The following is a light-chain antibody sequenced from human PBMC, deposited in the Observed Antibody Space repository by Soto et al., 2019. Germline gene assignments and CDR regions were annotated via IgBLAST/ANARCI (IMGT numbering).Light chain of an antibody. V-gene: IGKV3-20*01. CDR3: QQYGYSPIT. J-gene: IGKJ5*01. CDR1: QSAGSNY. CDR2: GAS. Sequence: EFVLTQSPGTLSLSPGERATLSCRASQSAGSNYLAWYQQKPGQAPRLLIYGASSRATGIADRFSGSGSGTDFTLSISRLEPEDFALYYCQQYGYSPITFGQGTRLEIK.